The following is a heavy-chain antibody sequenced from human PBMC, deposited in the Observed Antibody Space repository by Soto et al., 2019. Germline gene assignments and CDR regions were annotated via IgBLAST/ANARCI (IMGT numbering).Heavy chain of an antibody. J-gene: IGHJ5*02. D-gene: IGHD3-9*01. V-gene: IGHV3-30-3*01. CDR1: GFTFSSYA. Sequence: QVQLVESGGGVVQPGRSLRLSCAASGFTFSSYAMHWVRQAPGKGLEWVAVISYDGSNKYYADSVKGRFTISRDNSKNTLYRKMNSLRAGDTAVYYCARGGSFGRGGDWSAPGGQGPLVPLPS. CDR2: ISYDGSNK. CDR3: ARGGSFGRGGDWSAP.